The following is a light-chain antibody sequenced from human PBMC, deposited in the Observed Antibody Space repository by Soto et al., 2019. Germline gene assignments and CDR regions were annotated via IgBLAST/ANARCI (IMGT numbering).Light chain of an antibody. CDR3: CSYGSSNTLL. Sequence: QLVLTQPASVSGSPGQSITISCTGTSSDVGSYDLVSWYQQHPGTAPKLIIYEVTKRPSGVSNRFSGSKSGNTASLTISGLQAEDDADYYCCSYGSSNTLLFGGGTKLTVL. J-gene: IGLJ2*01. CDR1: SSDVGSYDL. V-gene: IGLV2-23*02. CDR2: EVT.